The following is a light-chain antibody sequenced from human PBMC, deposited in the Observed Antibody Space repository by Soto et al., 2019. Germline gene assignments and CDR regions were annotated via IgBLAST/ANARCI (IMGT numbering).Light chain of an antibody. CDR3: QSYDSSLSASV. CDR2: VYS. J-gene: IGLJ2*01. CDR1: SSNIGAGHD. V-gene: IGLV1-40*01. Sequence: QLVLTQPPSVSGAPGQKVTISCTGSSSNIGAGHDVHWYQQVPGTAPKLLIYVYSNRPSGVPDRFSGSKSDTSASLAITGLQAEDEADYYCQSYDSSLSASVFGGGTKLTVL.